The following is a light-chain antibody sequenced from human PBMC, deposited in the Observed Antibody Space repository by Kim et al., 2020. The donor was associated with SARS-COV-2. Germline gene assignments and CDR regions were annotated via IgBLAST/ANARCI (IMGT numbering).Light chain of an antibody. CDR2: TAS. Sequence: DIQVTQSPSSLSASVGDSVTITCRASQSIGVFLNWYQHKPGKAPKLLIYTASTLQSGVPSRFSGSGSGADFTLTITSLQPEDFATYYCQQSYSSLMWTFGQGTKLEI. V-gene: IGKV1-39*01. CDR1: QSIGVF. J-gene: IGKJ1*01. CDR3: QQSYSSLMWT.